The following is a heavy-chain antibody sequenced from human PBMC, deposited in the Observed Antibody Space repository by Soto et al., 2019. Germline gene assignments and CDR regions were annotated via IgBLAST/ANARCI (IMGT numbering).Heavy chain of an antibody. Sequence: EVQLVESGGGLVQPGGSLRLSCEVSGFTFSSYWMHWGRQAPGKGLVWVSRINTDGSSRTYADSVEGRFTISRDNAKNTLYLQMHSLRDEDTAVYFCVRGINDWIGVDYWGQGTLATVSS. CDR1: GFTFSSYW. D-gene: IGHD2-21*01. J-gene: IGHJ4*02. CDR3: VRGINDWIGVDY. V-gene: IGHV3-74*01. CDR2: INTDGSSR.